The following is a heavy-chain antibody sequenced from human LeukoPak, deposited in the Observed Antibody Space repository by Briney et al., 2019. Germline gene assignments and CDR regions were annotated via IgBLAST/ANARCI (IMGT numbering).Heavy chain of an antibody. Sequence: GGSLRLSCTASGFTFGDYAMSWFRQAPGKGLEWVSFIRNNGDNKYYADSVRGRFTISRDNSKNTLYLQMNTLRTDDTAVYYCVTSKGAGYFDYWGQGTLVTVSS. J-gene: IGHJ4*02. CDR3: VTSKGAGYFDY. CDR1: GFTFGDYA. D-gene: IGHD6-19*01. V-gene: IGHV3-30*02. CDR2: IRNNGDNK.